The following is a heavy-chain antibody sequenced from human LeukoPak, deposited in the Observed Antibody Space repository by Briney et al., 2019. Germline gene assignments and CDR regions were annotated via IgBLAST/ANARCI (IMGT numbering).Heavy chain of an antibody. V-gene: IGHV3-33*01. CDR2: IWYDGSNK. Sequence: PGGSLRLSCAASGFTFSSYGMHWVRQAPGKGLEWVAVIWYDGSNKYYADSVKGRFTISRDNSKNTLYLQMNSLRAEDTAVYYCARSAVVGATTYEAFDIWGQGTMVTVSS. CDR1: GFTFSSYG. D-gene: IGHD1-26*01. J-gene: IGHJ3*02. CDR3: ARSAVVGATTYEAFDI.